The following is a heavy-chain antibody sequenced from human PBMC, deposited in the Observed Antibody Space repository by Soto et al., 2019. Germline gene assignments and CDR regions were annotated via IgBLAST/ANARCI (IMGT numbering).Heavy chain of an antibody. V-gene: IGHV3-30*18. CDR1: GFTFSSYG. D-gene: IGHD3-9*01. CDR2: ISYDGSNK. Sequence: GGFLRLSCAASGFTFSSYGMHWVRQAPGKGLEWVAVISYDGSNKYYADSVKGRFTISRDNSKNTLYLQMNSLRAEDTAVYYCAKEKGDFDWPSDYWGQGTLVTVSS. J-gene: IGHJ4*02. CDR3: AKEKGDFDWPSDY.